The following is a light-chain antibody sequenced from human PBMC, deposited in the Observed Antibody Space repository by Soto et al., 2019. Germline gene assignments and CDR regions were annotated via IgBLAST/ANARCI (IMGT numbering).Light chain of an antibody. Sequence: EIVLTQSPGTLSLSPGERATLSCRASQSLSNSYLAWYQQKPAQAPRLLIYHASSRATGIPDRFSGSGSGTDFTLTISRLEAEDFAVYYCQQYGSSPVTFGQGTKLEIK. CDR3: QQYGSSPVT. CDR2: HAS. J-gene: IGKJ2*01. CDR1: QSLSNSY. V-gene: IGKV3-20*01.